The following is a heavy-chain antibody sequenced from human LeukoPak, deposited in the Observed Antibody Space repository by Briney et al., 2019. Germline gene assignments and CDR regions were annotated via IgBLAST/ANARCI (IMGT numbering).Heavy chain of an antibody. J-gene: IGHJ4*02. CDR2: ISDSGGST. CDR1: AFTFSNFA. CDR3: AREFGGSASGAGY. Sequence: GGSLRLSCAASAFTFSNFAMTWVRQAPGKGLEWVSVISDSGGSTYYADSVKGRFTISRDNSKNTLYLQMNSLRTEDTAVYYCAREFGGSASGAGYWGQGTLVTVSS. V-gene: IGHV3-23*01. D-gene: IGHD3-10*01.